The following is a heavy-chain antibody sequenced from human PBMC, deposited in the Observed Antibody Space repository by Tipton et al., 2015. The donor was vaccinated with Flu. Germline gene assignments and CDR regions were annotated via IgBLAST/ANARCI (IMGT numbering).Heavy chain of an antibody. CDR2: SYTSGST. CDR3: ARVGEWERLFDY. Sequence: TLSLTCTVSGGSISSYYWSWIRQPAGRGLEWIGRSYTSGSTNYNPSLKSRVTISVATSKNQFSLKLSSVTAADTAVYYCARVGEWERLFDYWGQGTLVTVSS. CDR1: GGSISSYY. J-gene: IGHJ4*02. V-gene: IGHV4-4*07. D-gene: IGHD1-26*01.